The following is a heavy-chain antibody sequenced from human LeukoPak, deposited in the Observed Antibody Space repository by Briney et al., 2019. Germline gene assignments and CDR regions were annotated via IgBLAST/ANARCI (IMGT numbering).Heavy chain of an antibody. Sequence: SVKVSCKASGGTFSSYAISWVRQAPGQGLEWMGGIIPIFGTANYAQKFQGRVTITADESTRTVYMELNSLKSEDTAVYYCARGWDYDSGGRPTAYVYWGQGTLVTVSS. V-gene: IGHV1-69*13. CDR3: ARGWDYDSGGRPTAYVY. CDR1: GGTFSSYA. J-gene: IGHJ4*02. D-gene: IGHD3-22*01. CDR2: IIPIFGTA.